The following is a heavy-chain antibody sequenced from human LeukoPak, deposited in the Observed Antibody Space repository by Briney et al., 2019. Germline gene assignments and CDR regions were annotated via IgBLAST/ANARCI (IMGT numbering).Heavy chain of an antibody. D-gene: IGHD5-18*01. V-gene: IGHV1-2*02. CDR2: INPNSGGT. CDR1: GYTFTGYY. CDR3: ARWVITAMASYYYYYMDV. Sequence: ASVKVSCKASGYTFTGYYMHWVRQAPGQGLEWMGWINPNSGGTNYAQKFQGRVTMATDTSTSTAYMELRSLRSDDTAVYYCARWVITAMASYYYYYMDVWGKGTTVTISS. J-gene: IGHJ6*03.